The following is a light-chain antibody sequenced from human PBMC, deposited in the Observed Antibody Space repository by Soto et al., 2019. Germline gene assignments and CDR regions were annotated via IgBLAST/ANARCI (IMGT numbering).Light chain of an antibody. CDR2: DAS. Sequence: DIQMTQSPSTLSASVGDRVTITCRASQTINSWLAWYQQKPGKAPKVLIFDASSLKTGVPSRFSGSGSGTEFTLTISSLQPEDFATYYCQQADSFPLTFGGGTKVEL. CDR1: QTINSW. CDR3: QQADSFPLT. J-gene: IGKJ4*01. V-gene: IGKV1-5*01.